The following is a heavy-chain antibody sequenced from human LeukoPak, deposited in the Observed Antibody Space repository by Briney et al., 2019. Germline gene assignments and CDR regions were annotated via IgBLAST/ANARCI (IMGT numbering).Heavy chain of an antibody. D-gene: IGHD3-22*01. CDR3: ARGHNSGYYLKY. V-gene: IGHV3-21*05. J-gene: IGHJ4*02. CDR1: GFNFRTYN. CDR2: ISGSSSYT. Sequence: GGSLRLSCVGSGFNFRTYNLNWVRQAPGKGLEWVSDISGSSSYTDYADSVKGRFTISKDNANSSVFLQMDSLRAGDPAVYYCARGHNSGYYLKYWGQGTLVTVSS.